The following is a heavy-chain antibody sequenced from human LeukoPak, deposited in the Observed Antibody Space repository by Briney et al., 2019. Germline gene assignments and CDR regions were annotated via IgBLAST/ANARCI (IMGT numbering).Heavy chain of an antibody. CDR2: FDPEDGET. J-gene: IGHJ1*01. CDR3: ATGPYCSSTSCYNAPRYFQH. D-gene: IGHD2-2*02. Sequence: GASVKVSCKVSGYTLTELSMHWVRQAPGKGLEWMGGFDPEDGETIYAQKFQGRVTMTEDTSTDTAYMELSSLRSEDTAVYYCATGPYCSSTSCYNAPRYFQHWGQGTLVTVSS. V-gene: IGHV1-24*01. CDR1: GYTLTELS.